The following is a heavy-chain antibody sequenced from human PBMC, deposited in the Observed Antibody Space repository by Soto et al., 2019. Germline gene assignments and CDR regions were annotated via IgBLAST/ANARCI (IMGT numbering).Heavy chain of an antibody. V-gene: IGHV4-61*01. J-gene: IGHJ4*02. CDR2: IYYSGST. CDR1: GGSVSSGSYY. D-gene: IGHD2-15*01. CDR3: ARGGYCSGGSCYPSVGY. Sequence: QVQLQESGPGLVKPSETLSLTCTVSGGSVSSGSYYWSWIRQPPGKGLVWIGYIYYSGSTNYNPSLKCRVTISVDTSKNQFSLKLSSVTAADTAVYYCARGGYCSGGSCYPSVGYWGQGTLVTVSS.